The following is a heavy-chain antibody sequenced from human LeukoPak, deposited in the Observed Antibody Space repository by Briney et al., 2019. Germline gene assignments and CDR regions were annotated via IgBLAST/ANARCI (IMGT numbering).Heavy chain of an antibody. J-gene: IGHJ3*02. CDR1: GRSIRSGDYY. CDR2: IYYSGST. CDR3: AREVEWELPNAFDI. D-gene: IGHD1-26*01. V-gene: IGHV4-30-4*08. Sequence: SETLSLTCAVSGRSIRSGDYYWSWIRQPPGKGLEWIGYIYYSGSTYYNPSLKSRVTISVDTSKNQFSLKLSSVTAADTAVYYCAREVEWELPNAFDIWGQGTMVTVSS.